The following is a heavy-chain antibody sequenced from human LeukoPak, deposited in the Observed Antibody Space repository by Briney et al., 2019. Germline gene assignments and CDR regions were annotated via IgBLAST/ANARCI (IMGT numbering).Heavy chain of an antibody. V-gene: IGHV4-61*02. CDR1: GGSISSGSYY. J-gene: IGHJ3*02. CDR2: IYTSGST. CDR3: AREVGQWLVRGAFDI. Sequence: SETLSLTCTVSGGSISSGSYYWSWIWQPAGKGLEWIGRIYTSGSTNYNPSLKSRVTISVDTSKNQFSLKLSSVTAADTAVYYCAREVGQWLVRGAFDIWGQGTMVTVSS. D-gene: IGHD6-19*01.